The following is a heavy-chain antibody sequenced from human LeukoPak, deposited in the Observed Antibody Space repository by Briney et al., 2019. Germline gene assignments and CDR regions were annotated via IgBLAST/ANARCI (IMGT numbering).Heavy chain of an antibody. J-gene: IGHJ5*02. D-gene: IGHD4-17*01. Sequence: ASVKVSCKASEYTFTNYDINWVRQATGQGLEWMGWMNPNSGNTNYAQKFQGRVTMTRNTSISTAYMELSRLRSDDTAVYYCAREYYGDYFGWFDPWGQGTLVTVSS. CDR3: AREYYGDYFGWFDP. CDR1: EYTFTNYD. CDR2: MNPNSGNT. V-gene: IGHV1-8*01.